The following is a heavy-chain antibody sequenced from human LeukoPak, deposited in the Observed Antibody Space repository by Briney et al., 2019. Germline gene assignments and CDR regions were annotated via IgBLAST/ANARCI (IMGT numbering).Heavy chain of an antibody. V-gene: IGHV4-34*01. Sequence: SETLSLTCAVYGGSFSGYYWSWTRQPPGKGLEWIGEINHSGSTNYNPSLKSRVTISVDTSKNQFSLKLSSVTAADTAVYYCARGPSSGGAFDIWGQGTMVTVSS. J-gene: IGHJ3*02. D-gene: IGHD2-15*01. CDR2: INHSGST. CDR3: ARGPSSGGAFDI. CDR1: GGSFSGYY.